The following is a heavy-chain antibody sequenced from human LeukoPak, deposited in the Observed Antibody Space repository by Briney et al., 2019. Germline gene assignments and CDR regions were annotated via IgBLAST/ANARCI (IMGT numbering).Heavy chain of an antibody. CDR1: GGSISSYY. CDR2: IYTSGST. Sequence: TSSETLSLTCTVSGGSISSYYWSWIRQPAGKGLEWIGRIYTSGSTNYNPSLKSRVTMSVDTSKNQFSLKLSSVTAADTAVYYCARDHTFNCSGGSCYPRYNWFDPWGHGTLVTVSS. D-gene: IGHD2-15*01. CDR3: ARDHTFNCSGGSCYPRYNWFDP. J-gene: IGHJ5*02. V-gene: IGHV4-4*07.